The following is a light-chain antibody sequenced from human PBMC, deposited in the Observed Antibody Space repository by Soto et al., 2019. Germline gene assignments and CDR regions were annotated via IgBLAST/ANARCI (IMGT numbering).Light chain of an antibody. CDR3: QQHGTSPIT. Sequence: EIVLTQSPATLSLSPGERATLSCRASQSVTSYLAWYQQKPGQAPRLLIYGVSSRATGIPDRFSGSGSGTDFTLTISRLEPEDFAVYYCQQHGTSPITFGQGTRLDI. V-gene: IGKV3-20*01. J-gene: IGKJ5*01. CDR1: QSVTSY. CDR2: GVS.